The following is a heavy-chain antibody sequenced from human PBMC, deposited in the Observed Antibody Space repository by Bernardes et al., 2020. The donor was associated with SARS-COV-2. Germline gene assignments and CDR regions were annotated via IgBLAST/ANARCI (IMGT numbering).Heavy chain of an antibody. V-gene: IGHV3-7*04. D-gene: IGHD6-13*01. CDR1: GFTFSSYW. CDR3: ARDGIAADGVYYYYGMDV. Sequence: GGSLRLSCAASGFTFSSYWMCWVRQAPGKGLELVANIKQDGSEKYYVDSVQGRFTISRDNAKNSLYLQMNSLRAEDTAVYYCARDGIAADGVYYYYGMDVWGEGATDNVAS. J-gene: IGHJ6*01. CDR2: IKQDGSEK.